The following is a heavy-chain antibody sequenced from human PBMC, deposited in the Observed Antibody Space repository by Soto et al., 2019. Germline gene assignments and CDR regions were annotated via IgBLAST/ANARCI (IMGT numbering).Heavy chain of an antibody. CDR3: AKGKWETLWGDS. D-gene: IGHD1-26*01. CDR1: GFTFSSYW. Sequence: EVQLVESGGDLVQPGESLRLSCAASGFTFSSYWMHWVRQAPGKGLVWVSHINSDGSNTYYADSVKGRFTISRDNAKNTLYLQMNSLRAEDTAVYYCAKGKWETLWGDSWGQGTLVTVSS. J-gene: IGHJ5*01. V-gene: IGHV3-74*01. CDR2: INSDGSNT.